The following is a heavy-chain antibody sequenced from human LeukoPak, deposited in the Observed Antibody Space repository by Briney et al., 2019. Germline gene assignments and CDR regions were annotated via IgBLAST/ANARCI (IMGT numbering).Heavy chain of an antibody. CDR2: IYSGGST. J-gene: IGHJ2*01. Sequence: GGSLRLSCAASGFTVSSNYMSWVRQAPGKGLEWVSVIYSGGSTYYADSVKGRFTISRDNAKNSLYLQMNSLRAEDTAVYYCARGVGSGWYGNWYFDLWGRGTLVTVSS. CDR1: GFTVSSNY. V-gene: IGHV3-53*01. CDR3: ARGVGSGWYGNWYFDL. D-gene: IGHD6-19*01.